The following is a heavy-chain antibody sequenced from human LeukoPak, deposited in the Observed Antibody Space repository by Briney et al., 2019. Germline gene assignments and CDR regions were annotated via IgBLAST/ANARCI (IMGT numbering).Heavy chain of an antibody. J-gene: IGHJ5*02. CDR2: INPNSGGT. CDR1: GYTFTGYY. D-gene: IGHD4/OR15-4a*01. V-gene: IGHV1-2*02. CDR3: ARDLARPTIPYNWFDP. Sequence: ASVKVSCKASGYTFTGYYMHWVRQAPGQGLEWMGWINPNSGGTNYAQKFRGRVTMTRDTSISTPYMGLSRLRSDDTAVYYCARDLARPTIPYNWFDPWGQGTLVTVSS.